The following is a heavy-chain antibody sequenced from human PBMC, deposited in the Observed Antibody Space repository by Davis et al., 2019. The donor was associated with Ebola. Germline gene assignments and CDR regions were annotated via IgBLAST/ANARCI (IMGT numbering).Heavy chain of an antibody. CDR2: ISYDGSNK. V-gene: IGHV3-30*03. J-gene: IGHJ4*02. CDR1: GFTFSSYS. D-gene: IGHD3-3*01. Sequence: PGGSLRLSCAASGFTFSSYSMNWVRQAPGKGLEWVAVISYDGSNKYYADSVKGRFTISRDNSKNTLYLQMNSLRAEDTAVYYCARVAGYYDFWSGCDYWGQGTLVTVSS. CDR3: ARVAGYYDFWSGCDY.